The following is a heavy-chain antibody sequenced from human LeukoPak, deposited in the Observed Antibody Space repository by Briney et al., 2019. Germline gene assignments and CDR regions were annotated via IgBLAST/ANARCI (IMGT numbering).Heavy chain of an antibody. Sequence: GGSLRLSCAASGFTFSSYSMNWVRQAPGKGLEWVSYTSSSSSTIYYADSVKGRFTISRDNAKNSLYLQMNNLRAEDTAVYYCARDYLTGYYPSPGFDYWGQGTLVTGSS. CDR1: GFTFSSYS. D-gene: IGHD3-9*01. V-gene: IGHV3-48*01. CDR3: ARDYLTGYYPSPGFDY. J-gene: IGHJ4*02. CDR2: TSSSSSTI.